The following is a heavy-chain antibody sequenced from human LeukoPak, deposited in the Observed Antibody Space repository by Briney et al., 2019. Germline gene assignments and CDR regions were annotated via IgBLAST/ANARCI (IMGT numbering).Heavy chain of an antibody. CDR3: ASGKDSSGWYAFDI. CDR2: MSYDGSAK. V-gene: IGHV3-30-3*01. Sequence: PGRSLRLSCAASGFTFSIYAMNWVRQAPGKGLEWVAVMSYDGSAKYYADSLKGRFTISRDNSKNTLYLQMNSLRAEDTAVYYCASGKDSSGWYAFDIWGQGTMVTVSS. CDR1: GFTFSIYA. D-gene: IGHD6-19*01. J-gene: IGHJ3*02.